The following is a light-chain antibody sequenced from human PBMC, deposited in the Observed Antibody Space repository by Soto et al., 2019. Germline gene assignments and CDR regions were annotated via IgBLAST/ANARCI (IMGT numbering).Light chain of an antibody. CDR2: DVR. CDR1: SNDVGGFNY. Sequence: QSALTQPASVSGSPGQSITISCTGTSNDVGGFNYVSWHQQHPGKAPKLMIYDVRNRPSGVSNRFSGSKSGNTASLIISGLQPEDEADYYCSSYTSISTVVFGGGTKLTVL. CDR3: SSYTSISTVV. J-gene: IGLJ3*02. V-gene: IGLV2-14*01.